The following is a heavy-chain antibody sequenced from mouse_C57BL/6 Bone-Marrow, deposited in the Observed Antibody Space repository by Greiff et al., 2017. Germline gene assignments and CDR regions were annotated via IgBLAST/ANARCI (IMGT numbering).Heavy chain of an antibody. CDR1: GFTFSSYG. CDR3: ASPLYYYGSSYAMDY. D-gene: IGHD1-1*01. J-gene: IGHJ4*01. Sequence: EVKLMESGGDLVKPGGSLKLSCAASGFTFSSYGMSWVRQTPDKRLEWVATISSGGSYTYSPDSVKGRFTISRDNAKNTLYLQMRSLKSEDTAMYYCASPLYYYGSSYAMDYWGQGTSVTVSS. CDR2: ISSGGSYT. V-gene: IGHV5-6*01.